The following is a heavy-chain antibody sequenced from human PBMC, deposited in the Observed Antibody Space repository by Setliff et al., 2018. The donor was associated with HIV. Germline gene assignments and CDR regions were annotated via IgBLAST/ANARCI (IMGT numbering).Heavy chain of an antibody. CDR2: INDSGTT. Sequence: SETLSLTCAVFGGSFSDFYWSWIRQPPGKGLEWIGEINDSGTTNYNPSLKSRVTISRDTSKNQFSLHLSSVTAADMAVYYCARGLRYGQGYFYYIMDVWGQGTTVTVSS. V-gene: IGHV4-34*01. J-gene: IGHJ6*02. D-gene: IGHD3-9*01. CDR1: GGSFSDFY. CDR3: ARGLRYGQGYFYYIMDV.